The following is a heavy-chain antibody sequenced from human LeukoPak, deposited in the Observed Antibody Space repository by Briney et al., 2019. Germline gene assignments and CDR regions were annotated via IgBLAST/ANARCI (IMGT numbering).Heavy chain of an antibody. CDR3: AGFGGNSF. D-gene: IGHD4-23*01. CDR2: ISNSGTT. Sequence: GGSLRLSCAASGFSVSNNHVTWVRQAPGKGLEWVSVISNSGTTYYADPVKGRLTISRDNSKNTVYLQMNSLRAEDTAVYYCAGFGGNSFWGPGTLVTVSS. J-gene: IGHJ4*02. CDR1: GFSVSNNH. V-gene: IGHV3-66*01.